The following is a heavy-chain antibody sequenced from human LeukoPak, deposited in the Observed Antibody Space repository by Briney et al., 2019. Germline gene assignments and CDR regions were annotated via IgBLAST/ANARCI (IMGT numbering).Heavy chain of an antibody. V-gene: IGHV3-23*01. CDR2: ISGSGGST. J-gene: IGHJ4*02. CDR3: AKETLDYSNVGSYFDY. Sequence: GGSLRLSCAASGFTFSSYAMSWVRQAPGKGLEWVSAISGSGGSTYYADSVKGRFTISRDNSKNTLYLQMNSLRAEDTAVYYCAKETLDYSNVGSYFDYWGQGTLATVSS. CDR1: GFTFSSYA. D-gene: IGHD4-11*01.